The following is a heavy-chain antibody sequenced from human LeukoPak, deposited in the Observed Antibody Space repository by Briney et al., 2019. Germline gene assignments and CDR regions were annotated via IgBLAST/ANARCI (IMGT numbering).Heavy chain of an antibody. D-gene: IGHD4-17*01. CDR1: GFIFSHYW. CDR3: ARDPTENDY. V-gene: IGHV3-7*01. Sequence: GGSLRLSCATSGFIFSHYWMSWVRQAPGKGLEWVANIKQDGSEKYYVDSVKGRFTISRDNAKNSLYLQMISLRAEDTAVYYCARDPTENDYWGQGTLVTVSS. CDR2: IKQDGSEK. J-gene: IGHJ4*02.